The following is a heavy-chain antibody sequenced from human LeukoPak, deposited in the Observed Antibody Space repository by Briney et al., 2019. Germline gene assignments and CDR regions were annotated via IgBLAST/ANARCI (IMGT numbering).Heavy chain of an antibody. J-gene: IGHJ4*02. D-gene: IGHD3-9*01. V-gene: IGHV3-21*01. CDR3: ARHSDYDILTGPNDY. CDR2: ISSSSSYI. CDR1: GLTFSSYS. Sequence: GGSLRLSCAASGLTFSSYSMNWVRQAPGKGLEWVSSISSSSSYIYYADSVKGRFTISRDNAKNSVYLQMNSLRAEDTAVYYCARHSDYDILTGPNDYWGQGTLVTVSS.